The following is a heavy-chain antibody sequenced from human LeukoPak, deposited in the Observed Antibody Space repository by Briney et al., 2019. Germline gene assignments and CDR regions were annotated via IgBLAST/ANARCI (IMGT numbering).Heavy chain of an antibody. D-gene: IGHD3-22*01. V-gene: IGHV3-21*01. CDR1: GFTFSSYS. CDR3: ARDGVTMIVVVTDHYYYYGMDV. CDR2: ISSSSSYI. J-gene: IGHJ6*02. Sequence: PGGSLRLSCAASGFTFSSYSMNWVRQAPRKGLEWVSSISSSSSYIYYADSVKGRFTISRDNAKNSLYLQMNSLRAEDTAVYYCARDGVTMIVVVTDHYYYYGMDVWGQGTTVTVSS.